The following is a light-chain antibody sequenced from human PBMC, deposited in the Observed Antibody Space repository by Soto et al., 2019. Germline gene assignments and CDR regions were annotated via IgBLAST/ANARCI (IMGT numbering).Light chain of an antibody. CDR3: QQRSNWPIT. Sequence: IVFTHSPSTLSLSPGERATLSCRASQSVSSYLAWYQQKPGQAPRLLIYDASNRATGIPARFSGSGSGTDFTLTISSLEPEDFAVYYCQQRSNWPITFGQGTRLEI. CDR2: DAS. V-gene: IGKV3-11*01. CDR1: QSVSSY. J-gene: IGKJ5*01.